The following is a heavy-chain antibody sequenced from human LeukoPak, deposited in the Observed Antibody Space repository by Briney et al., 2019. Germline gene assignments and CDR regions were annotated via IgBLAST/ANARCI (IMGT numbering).Heavy chain of an antibody. D-gene: IGHD6-13*01. CDR1: GGTFSSYA. CDR2: IIPIPGIA. Sequence: SVKVSCKASGGTFSSYAISWVRQAPGQGLEWMGRIIPIPGIANYAQKYQGRVTITADKSTSTAYMELSSLRSEDTAVYYCASSSSWSPPGWFDPWGQGTLVTVSS. V-gene: IGHV1-69*04. CDR3: ASSSSWSPPGWFDP. J-gene: IGHJ5*02.